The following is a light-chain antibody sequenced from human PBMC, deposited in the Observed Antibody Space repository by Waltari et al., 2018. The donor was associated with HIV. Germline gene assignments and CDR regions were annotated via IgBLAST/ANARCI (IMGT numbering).Light chain of an antibody. V-gene: IGLV1-40*01. CDR1: SSNIRANYD. CDR3: QSYDTRSSGFLV. CDR2: GNI. J-gene: IGLJ3*02. Sequence: QSVLTQPPSVSGPPGQTVTLSCIGRSSNIRANYDVHWHQQLPGRAPKVLVYGNIYRPPGVPDRFSGSKSGTSASLAITGLQADDEGYYYCQSYDTRSSGFLVFGGGTKVTVL.